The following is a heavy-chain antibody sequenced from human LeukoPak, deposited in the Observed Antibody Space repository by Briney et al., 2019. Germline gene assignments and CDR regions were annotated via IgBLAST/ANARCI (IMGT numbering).Heavy chain of an antibody. CDR3: ARDGTMVQGVIY. Sequence: PSETLSLTCAVYGGSFSGYYWSWIRQPPGKGLERIGEINHSGSTNYNPSLKSRVTISVDTSKNQFSLKLSSVTAADTAVYYCARDGTMVQGVIYWGQGTLVTVSS. J-gene: IGHJ4*02. D-gene: IGHD3-10*01. V-gene: IGHV4-34*01. CDR2: INHSGST. CDR1: GGSFSGYY.